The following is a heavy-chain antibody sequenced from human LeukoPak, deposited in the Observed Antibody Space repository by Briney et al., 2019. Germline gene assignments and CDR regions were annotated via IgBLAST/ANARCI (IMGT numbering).Heavy chain of an antibody. CDR1: GFTFSSYS. Sequence: GGSLRLSCAASGFTFSSYSMNWVRQAPGKGLEWVSSISSSSSYIYYADSVKGRFTISRDNAKNSLYLQMNSLRAEDTAVYYCARGGYSSSWANCFDPWGQRTLVTVSS. CDR2: ISSSSSYI. V-gene: IGHV3-21*01. D-gene: IGHD6-13*01. CDR3: ARGGYSSSWANCFDP. J-gene: IGHJ5*02.